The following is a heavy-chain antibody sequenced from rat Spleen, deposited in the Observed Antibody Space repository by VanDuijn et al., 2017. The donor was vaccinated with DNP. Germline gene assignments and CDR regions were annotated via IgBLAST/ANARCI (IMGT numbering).Heavy chain of an antibody. CDR2: ISSGGST. CDR3: TIGTTTYAMDA. Sequence: QVQLKESGPGLVQPSQTLSLTCTVSGFSLTSYGVSWVRQPQGQGLEWIATISSGGSTYYNSALKSRLSISRDTSKSQVLLKMNSLQTEDTAIYFCTIGTTTYAMDAWGQGTSVTVSS. J-gene: IGHJ4*01. D-gene: IGHD1-5*01. CDR1: GFSLTSYG. V-gene: IGHV2S12*01.